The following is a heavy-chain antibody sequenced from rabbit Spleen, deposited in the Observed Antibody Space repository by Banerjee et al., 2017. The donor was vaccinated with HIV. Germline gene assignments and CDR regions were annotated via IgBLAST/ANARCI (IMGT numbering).Heavy chain of an antibody. Sequence: QSLEESGGDLVKPGASLTLTCIASGVSFSGDSYMCWVRQAPGKGLEWIACIYAGSSGFTYYASWAKGRFTISKTSSTTVTLQLDSLTAADTATYFCLRDRANIGGDYGPYYFDLWGQGTLVTVS. CDR3: LRDRANIGGDYGPYYFDL. D-gene: IGHD2-1*01. J-gene: IGHJ4*01. CDR1: GVSFSGDSY. V-gene: IGHV1S40*01. CDR2: IYAGSSGFT.